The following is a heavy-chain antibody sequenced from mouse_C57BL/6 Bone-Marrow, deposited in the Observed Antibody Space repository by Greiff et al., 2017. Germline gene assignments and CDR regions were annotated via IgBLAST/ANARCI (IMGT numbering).Heavy chain of an antibody. CDR3: ARVAITAVVDTPDGD. Sequence: VQLQQSGAELAKPGASVKLSCKASGYTFTSYWMHWVKQRPGQGLAWIGYSIPRSGYTKYNQKFKDKATLPAAYSSSTAYMQLSSLTYEDSAVDYCARVAITAVVDTPDGDWGQGTTLTVSS. CDR1: GYTFTSYW. D-gene: IGHD1-1*01. V-gene: IGHV1-7*01. CDR2: SIPRSGYT. J-gene: IGHJ2*01.